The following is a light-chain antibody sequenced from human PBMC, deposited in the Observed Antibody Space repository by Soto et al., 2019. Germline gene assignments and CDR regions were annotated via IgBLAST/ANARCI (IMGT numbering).Light chain of an antibody. V-gene: IGLV1-40*01. CDR2: GDT. Sequence: QSVLTQPPSVSGAPGQRVTISCTGSSSNIGAGYDVHWYQQCPGTAPKLLIYGDTNRPSGVPDRFSASKSGTSASLAITGLQAEDEADYYCQSYDSSLSGFFFGTGTKLTVL. CDR3: QSYDSSLSGFF. J-gene: IGLJ1*01. CDR1: SSNIGAGYD.